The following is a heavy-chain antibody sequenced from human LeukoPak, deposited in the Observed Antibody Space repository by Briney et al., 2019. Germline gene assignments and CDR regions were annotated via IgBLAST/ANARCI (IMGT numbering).Heavy chain of an antibody. CDR2: ISAYNGNT. CDR1: GYTFTSYG. V-gene: IGHV1-18*01. J-gene: IGHJ4*02. Sequence: ASVKVSCKASGYTFTSYGISWVRQAPGQGLEWMGWISAYNGNTNYAQKLQGRVTMTTDTSTSTAYMELRSLRSDDTAVYYCAREGGNYYYSSGAGYWGQGTLVTVSS. D-gene: IGHD3-22*01. CDR3: AREGGNYYYSSGAGY.